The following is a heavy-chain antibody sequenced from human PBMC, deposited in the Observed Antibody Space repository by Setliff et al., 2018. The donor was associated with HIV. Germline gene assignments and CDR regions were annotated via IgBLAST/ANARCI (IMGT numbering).Heavy chain of an antibody. CDR1: GFTFSSYG. Sequence: GGSLRLSCAASGFTFSSYGMHWVRQAPGKGLEWVAFIRYDGSNKYYADSVKGRFTISRDNSKNTLYLQMNSLRAEDTAVYYCAKYSSGWTPYSYMDVWGKGTTVTVSS. V-gene: IGHV3-30*02. CDR2: IRYDGSNK. CDR3: AKYSSGWTPYSYMDV. D-gene: IGHD6-19*01. J-gene: IGHJ6*03.